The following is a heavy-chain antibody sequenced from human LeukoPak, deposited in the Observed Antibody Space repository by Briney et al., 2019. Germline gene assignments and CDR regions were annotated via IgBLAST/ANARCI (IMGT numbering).Heavy chain of an antibody. Sequence: SETLSLTCTVSGGSISSYYWSWIRQPAGKGLEWIGRIYTSGSTNYNPSLKSRVTMSVDTSKNQFSLKLSSVTAADTAVYYCARDRGRNSGSYHRWFDPWGQGTLVTVSS. J-gene: IGHJ5*02. CDR1: GGSISSYY. D-gene: IGHD1-26*01. CDR2: IYTSGST. V-gene: IGHV4-4*07. CDR3: ARDRGRNSGSYHRWFDP.